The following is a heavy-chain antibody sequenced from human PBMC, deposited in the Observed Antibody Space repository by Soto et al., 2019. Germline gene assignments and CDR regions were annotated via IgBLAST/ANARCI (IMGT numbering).Heavy chain of an antibody. CDR2: ISGGGDTT. Sequence: EVQLLESGGGLVQPGGSLRLSCAASGFTFNNYAMTWVRQAPGKGLEWVSAISGGGDTTSYADSVKGRFTVSRDGSKNTLYLQMSSLRAEDTALYYCAKGRGASGSLTPRVDLWGQGTPVTVSS. CDR1: GFTFNNYA. D-gene: IGHD3-10*01. J-gene: IGHJ5*02. V-gene: IGHV3-23*01. CDR3: AKGRGASGSLTPRVDL.